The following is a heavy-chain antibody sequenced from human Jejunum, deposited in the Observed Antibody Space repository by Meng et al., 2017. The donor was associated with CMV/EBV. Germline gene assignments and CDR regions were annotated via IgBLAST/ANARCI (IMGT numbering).Heavy chain of an antibody. CDR2: VYYSGSA. CDR3: ARGAGHATNNSLDS. J-gene: IGHJ4*02. D-gene: IGHD1-1*01. V-gene: IGHV4-59*11. CDR1: TDSLRDHY. Sequence: VSTDSLRDHYWSWIRQPPGKGLEWMGYVYYSGSATYSPSLRSRITISIDTSRNQFSLNLRSVTAADTAMYFCARGAGHATNNSLDSWGQGTLVTVSS.